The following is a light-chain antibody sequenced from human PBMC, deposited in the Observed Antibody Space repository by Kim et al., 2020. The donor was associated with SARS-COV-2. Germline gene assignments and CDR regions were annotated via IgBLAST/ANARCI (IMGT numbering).Light chain of an antibody. J-gene: IGKJ2*01. Sequence: DIHMTQSPSSLSVSVGDRVTITCRASQTIGAYVNWYQHKPGKAPQLLLFGASTLHSGVPSRFSGSGSGTDFSLTISGLKSEDFATYYCQQSYSAPFTFGQGTKVDIK. CDR3: QQSYSAPFT. CDR2: GAS. CDR1: QTIGAY. V-gene: IGKV1-39*01.